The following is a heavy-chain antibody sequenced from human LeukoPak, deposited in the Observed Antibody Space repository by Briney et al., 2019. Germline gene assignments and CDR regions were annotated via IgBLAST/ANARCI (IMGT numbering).Heavy chain of an antibody. CDR1: GFTFSSYA. CDR2: ISGSGGST. D-gene: IGHD2-2*01. J-gene: IGHJ5*02. Sequence: GGSLRLSCAASGFTFSSYAMSWVRQAPGKGLEWVSAISGSGGSTYYADSVKGRFTISRDNSKNTLYLQMNSLRAEDTAVYYCAKSVTSVVPAALNWFDPWGQGTLVTVSS. CDR3: AKSVTSVVPAALNWFDP. V-gene: IGHV3-23*01.